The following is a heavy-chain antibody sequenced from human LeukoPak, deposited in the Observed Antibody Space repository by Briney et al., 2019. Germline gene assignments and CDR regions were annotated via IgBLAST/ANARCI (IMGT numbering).Heavy chain of an antibody. CDR1: GFTFSSYW. D-gene: IGHD3-10*01. CDR2: INSDGSST. J-gene: IGHJ4*02. Sequence: GGSLRLSCAASGFTFSSYWMHWVRQAPGKGLVWVSRINSDGSSTSYADSVKGRFTISRDNAKNTLYLQMNSLRAEDTAVYYCARDRGPDYYGSGSSTDYWGQGTLVTVSS. CDR3: ARDRGPDYYGSGSSTDY. V-gene: IGHV3-74*01.